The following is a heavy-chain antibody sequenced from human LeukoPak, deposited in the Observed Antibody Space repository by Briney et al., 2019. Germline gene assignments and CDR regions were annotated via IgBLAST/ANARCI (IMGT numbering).Heavy chain of an antibody. V-gene: IGHV4-59*08. CDR2: IYYSGST. D-gene: IGHD3-22*01. J-gene: IGHJ4*02. CDR1: GGSISGNY. Sequence: PSETLSLTCTVSGGSISGNYWSWIRQPPGKELEWIGYIYYSGSTNYNPSLKSRVTISVDTSKNQFSLRLSSVTAADTAVYYCARHRDRNYFDYWGQGTLVTVSS. CDR3: ARHRDRNYFDY.